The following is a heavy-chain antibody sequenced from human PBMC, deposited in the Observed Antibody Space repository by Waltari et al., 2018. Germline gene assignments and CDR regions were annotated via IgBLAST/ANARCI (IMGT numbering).Heavy chain of an antibody. CDR3: ARGTGSGSFLVDH. CDR2: VSHDGSTI. J-gene: IGHJ4*02. V-gene: IGHV3-30-3*01. CDR1: GFSCRNYA. D-gene: IGHD3-10*01. Sequence: QVQLVASGGGVVQPGTSRRLSCAASGFSCRNYAMHWVRQTPGKGLEWVTLVSHDGSTIHYAESVRGRFSISRDNSRDTLYLQMNSLTTDDSAIYYCARGTGSGSFLVDHWGQGTLVTVST.